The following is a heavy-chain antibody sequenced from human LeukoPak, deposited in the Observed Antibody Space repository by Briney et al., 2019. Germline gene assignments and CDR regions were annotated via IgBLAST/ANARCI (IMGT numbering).Heavy chain of an antibody. CDR2: SNASGGST. CDR1: GYTFTSYY. J-gene: IGHJ4*02. V-gene: IGHV1-46*01. Sequence: ASVKVSCKASGYTFTSYYMHWVRQAPGQGLEWVGISNASGGSTSYAQKFQGRVTMTRDTSTSTVYMELSSLRSEDTAVYYCARGPGITIFGVVIIEELDYWGQGTLVTVSS. CDR3: ARGPGITIFGVVIIEELDY. D-gene: IGHD3-3*01.